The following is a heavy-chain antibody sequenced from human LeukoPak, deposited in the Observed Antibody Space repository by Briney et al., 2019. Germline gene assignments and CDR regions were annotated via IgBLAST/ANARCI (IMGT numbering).Heavy chain of an antibody. CDR2: INSDGSST. D-gene: IGHD4-11*01. Sequence: GSLRLSCAASGFTFSSYWMHWVRQAPGKGLVWVSRINSDGSSTSYADSVKGRFTISRDNAKSTLYLQMNSLRAEDTAVYYCARVRDDYTYFDCWGQGTLVTVSS. V-gene: IGHV3-74*01. CDR3: ARVRDDYTYFDC. J-gene: IGHJ4*02. CDR1: GFTFSSYW.